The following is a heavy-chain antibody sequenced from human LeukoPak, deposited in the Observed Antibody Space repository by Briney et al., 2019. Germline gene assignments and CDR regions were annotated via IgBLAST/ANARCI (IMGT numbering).Heavy chain of an antibody. CDR2: ISSGGTYE. Sequence: GKSLRVSCAASGFTFNNYAMHWVRQARGKGLEWVSLISSGGTYEYYADSVKGRFTISRDNSKNTLYLQLNSLRAEDTAVYYCARDSTYYYDSGSSGPHYFDNWGQGTLVTVSS. CDR1: GFTFNNYA. J-gene: IGHJ4*02. D-gene: IGHD3-10*01. CDR3: ARDSTYYYDSGSSGPHYFDN. V-gene: IGHV3-30*01.